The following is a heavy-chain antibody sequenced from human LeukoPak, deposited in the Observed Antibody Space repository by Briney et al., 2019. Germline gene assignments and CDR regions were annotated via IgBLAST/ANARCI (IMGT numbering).Heavy chain of an antibody. J-gene: IGHJ6*03. Sequence: GASVKVSCKASGYTFTSYGISWVRQAPGQGLEWMGWISAYNGNTNYAQKLQGRVTMTTDTSTSTAYMELRSLRSDDTAVYYCARGLFGNYYYYYVDVWGKGTTVTVSS. CDR3: ARGLFGNYYYYYVDV. D-gene: IGHD3-16*01. CDR2: ISAYNGNT. CDR1: GYTFTSYG. V-gene: IGHV1-18*01.